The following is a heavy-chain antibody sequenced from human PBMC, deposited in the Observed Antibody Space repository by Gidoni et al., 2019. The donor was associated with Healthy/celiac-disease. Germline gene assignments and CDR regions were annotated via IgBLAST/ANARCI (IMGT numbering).Heavy chain of an antibody. J-gene: IGHJ4*02. V-gene: IGHV4-59*08. D-gene: IGHD1-26*01. CDR2: IYYSGST. CDR3: ARHGKEYYFDY. Sequence: QVQLQESGPGLVKPSETLSLTCTVSGGSISSYYWSWIRQPPGKGLEWIGYIYYSGSTNYNPSLKSRVTISVDTSKNQFSLKLSSVTAADTAGYYCARHGKEYYFDYWGQGTLVTVSS. CDR1: GGSISSYY.